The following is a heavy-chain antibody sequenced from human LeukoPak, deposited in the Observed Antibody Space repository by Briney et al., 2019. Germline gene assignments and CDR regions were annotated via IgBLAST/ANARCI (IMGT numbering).Heavy chain of an antibody. CDR2: IYSGGST. CDR1: GFTVSSNY. J-gene: IGHJ4*02. Sequence: PGGSLRLSCAASGFTVSSNYMSWVRQVPGKGLEWVSVIYSGGSTYYADSVKGRFTFSRDNSKNTLYLQMNSLRAEDTAVYYCARSRSRGLILSWGQGTLVTVSS. D-gene: IGHD3-10*01. CDR3: ARSRSRGLILS. V-gene: IGHV3-66*01.